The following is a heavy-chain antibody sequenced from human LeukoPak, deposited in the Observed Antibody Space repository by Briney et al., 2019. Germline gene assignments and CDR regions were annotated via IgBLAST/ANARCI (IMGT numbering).Heavy chain of an antibody. CDR2: IYYSGST. V-gene: IGHV4-4*07. CDR3: AREGYDSSGYYDYFDY. CDR1: GGSISSYY. D-gene: IGHD3-22*01. J-gene: IGHJ4*02. Sequence: SETLSLTCTVSGGSISSYYWSWIRQPAGKGLEWIGRIYYSGSTNYNPSLKSRVTISVDTSKNQFSLKVKSVTAADTAVYYCAREGYDSSGYYDYFDYWGQGTLVTVSS.